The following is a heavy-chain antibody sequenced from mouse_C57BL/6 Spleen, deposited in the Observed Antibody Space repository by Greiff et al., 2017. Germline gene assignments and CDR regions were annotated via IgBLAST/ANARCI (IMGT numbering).Heavy chain of an antibody. CDR3: ATIGDGYYEYDGDFGD. CDR1: GYTFTSYT. Sequence: VQLQQSGAELARPGASVKMSCKASGYTFTSYTMHWVNQRPGQGLEWIGYINPSSGYTKYNQKFKDQTTLTADKSSSTAYLQLSSLTSEDSAVYYCATIGDGYYEYDGDFGDWGQGTTLTVSS. D-gene: IGHD2-4*01. CDR2: INPSSGYT. V-gene: IGHV1-4*01. J-gene: IGHJ2*01.